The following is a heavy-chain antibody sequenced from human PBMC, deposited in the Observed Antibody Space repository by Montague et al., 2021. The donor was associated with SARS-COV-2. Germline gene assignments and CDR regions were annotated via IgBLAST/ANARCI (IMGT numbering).Heavy chain of an antibody. D-gene: IGHD1-26*01. CDR2: ISYDATTY. CDR1: GFTFTSYP. Sequence: SLRLSCAVSGFTFTSYPMHWVRQAPGKGLDCLAVISYDATTYYHADSVRGRFSISSDDSQSTLYLQMHSLRAEDTAIYYCARDNVRGSPDYLDYWGQGTLVTVSS. J-gene: IGHJ4*02. CDR3: ARDNVRGSPDYLDY. V-gene: IGHV3-30*04.